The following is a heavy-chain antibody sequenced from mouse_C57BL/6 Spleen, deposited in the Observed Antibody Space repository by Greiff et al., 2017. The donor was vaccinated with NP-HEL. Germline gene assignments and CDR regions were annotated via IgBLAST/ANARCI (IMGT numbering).Heavy chain of an antibody. CDR1: GFTFSDYG. D-gene: IGHD3-2*02. V-gene: IGHV5-17*01. Sequence: EVQLVESGGGLVKPGGSLKLSCAASGFTFSDYGMHWVRQAPEKGLEWVAYISSGSSTIYYADTVKGRFTISRDNAKNTLFLQMTSLRSEDTAMYYCARPLDSSGYVGYFDYWGQGTTLTVSS. J-gene: IGHJ2*01. CDR2: ISSGSSTI. CDR3: ARPLDSSGYVGYFDY.